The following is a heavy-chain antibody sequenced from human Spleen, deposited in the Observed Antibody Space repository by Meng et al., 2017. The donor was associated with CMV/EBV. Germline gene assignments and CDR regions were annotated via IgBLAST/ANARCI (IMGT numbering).Heavy chain of an antibody. J-gene: IGHJ4*02. CDR1: GGSISSCDYY. CDR2: IYYSGST. D-gene: IGHD3-3*01. CDR3: ASTYYDFWSGYYPRYYFDY. V-gene: IGHV4-30-4*08. Sequence: EPGPGVAKPSPTLSLTCTVSGGSISSCDYYWSWIRQPPGKGLEWIGYIYYSGSTYYNPSLKSRVTISVDTSKNQFSLKLSPVTAADTAVYYCASTYYDFWSGYYPRYYFDYWGQGTLVTVSS.